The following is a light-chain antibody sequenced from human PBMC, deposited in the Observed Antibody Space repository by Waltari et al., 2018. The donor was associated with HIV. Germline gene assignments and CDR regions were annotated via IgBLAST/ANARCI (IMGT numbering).Light chain of an antibody. CDR2: KVS. CDR1: QSLVSSDGNTY. Sequence: SPLSLPVTLGQPASISCRSSQSLVSSDGNTYLNWFHQRPGQSPRRLIYKVSKRDSGVPDRFSGSGSGTDFTLKISRVEAEDVGFYYCMQGTHWPLTFGGGTRVDIK. J-gene: IGKJ4*01. CDR3: MQGTHWPLT. V-gene: IGKV2-30*01.